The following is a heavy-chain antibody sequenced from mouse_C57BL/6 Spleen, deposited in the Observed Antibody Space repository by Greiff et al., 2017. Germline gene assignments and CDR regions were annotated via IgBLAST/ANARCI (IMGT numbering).Heavy chain of an antibody. CDR3: ASFSIRLHAMDY. D-gene: IGHD1-2*01. CDR1: GYTFTSYW. J-gene: IGHJ4*01. CDR2: IDPSDSYT. V-gene: IGHV1-69*01. Sequence: QVQLKQPGAELVMPGASVKLSCKASGYTFTSYWMHWVKQRPGQGLEWIGEIDPSDSYTNYNQKFKGKSTLTVDKSSSTAYMQLSSLTSEDSAVYYCASFSIRLHAMDYWGQGTSVTVSS.